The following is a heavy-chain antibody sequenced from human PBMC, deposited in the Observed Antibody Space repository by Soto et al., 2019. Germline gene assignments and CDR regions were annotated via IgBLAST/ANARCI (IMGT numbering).Heavy chain of an antibody. J-gene: IGHJ4*02. CDR2: IVVGSGNT. V-gene: IGHV1-58*01. D-gene: IGHD3-22*01. CDR1: GFTFTSSA. CDR3: AAGHDDSSFADY. Sequence: SVKVSCKASGFTFTSSAVQWVRQARGQRLEWIGWIVVGSGNTNYAQKFQERVTITRDMSTSTAYMELSSLRSEDTAVYYCAAGHDDSSFADYWGQGTLVTVSS.